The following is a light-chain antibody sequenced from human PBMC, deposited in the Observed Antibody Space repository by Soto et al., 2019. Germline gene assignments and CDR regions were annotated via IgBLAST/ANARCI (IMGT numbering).Light chain of an antibody. Sequence: QSVLTQPPSVSGTPGQRITISCSGDSSNIGDNFVYWYQQVPETAPKLLIYRNEERPSGVPDRFSASKSGTSASLAISGLRSEDEADYYCATWDDSFRGLFGGGTKLTVL. J-gene: IGLJ3*02. CDR3: ATWDDSFRGL. CDR2: RNE. V-gene: IGLV1-47*01. CDR1: SSNIGDNF.